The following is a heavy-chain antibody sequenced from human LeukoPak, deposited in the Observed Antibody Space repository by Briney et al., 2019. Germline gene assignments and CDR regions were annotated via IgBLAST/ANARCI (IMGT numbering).Heavy chain of an antibody. Sequence: PGGSLRLSCAASGFTFSSYGMHWVRQAPGKGLEWVANIKQDGSEKYYVDSVKGRFTISRDNAKNSLYLQMNSLRAEDTAVYYCARDGKRYYYGSGSLNYWGQGTLVTVSS. D-gene: IGHD3-10*01. CDR1: GFTFSSYG. J-gene: IGHJ4*02. CDR2: IKQDGSEK. CDR3: ARDGKRYYYGSGSLNY. V-gene: IGHV3-7*01.